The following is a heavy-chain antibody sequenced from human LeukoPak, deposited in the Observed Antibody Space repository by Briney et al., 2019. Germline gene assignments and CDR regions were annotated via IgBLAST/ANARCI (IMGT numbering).Heavy chain of an antibody. D-gene: IGHD3-10*01. Sequence: SENLSLTCTVSGGSISSYYWSWIRQPPGKGLEWIGYIYTSGSTNYNPSLKSRVTISVDTSKNQFSLKLSSVTAADTAVYYCARQGAPYGFLHAFDIWGQGTMVTVSS. J-gene: IGHJ3*02. CDR2: IYTSGST. CDR1: GGSISSYY. V-gene: IGHV4-4*09. CDR3: ARQGAPYGFLHAFDI.